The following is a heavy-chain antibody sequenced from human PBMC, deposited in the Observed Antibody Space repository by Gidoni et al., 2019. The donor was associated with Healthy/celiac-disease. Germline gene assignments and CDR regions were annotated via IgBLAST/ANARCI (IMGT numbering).Heavy chain of an antibody. D-gene: IGHD3-22*01. CDR2: INSDGSST. Sequence: EVQLVESGGGLVQPWVSLSLSCAASGFTFSSYWMHWVRQVPGKGLVWVSRINSDGSSTSYADSVKGRFTISRDNAKNTLYLQMNSLRAEDTAVYYCARGGSSLYYYDSSGYYGWGQGTLVTVSS. CDR1: GFTFSSYW. J-gene: IGHJ4*02. CDR3: ARGGSSLYYYDSSGYYG. V-gene: IGHV3-74*01.